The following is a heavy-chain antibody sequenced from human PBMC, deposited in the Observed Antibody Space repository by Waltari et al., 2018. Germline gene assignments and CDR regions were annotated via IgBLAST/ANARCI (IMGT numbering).Heavy chain of an antibody. V-gene: IGHV1-69*01. CDR3: AREVSDRWFDP. CDR2: IIPILGTA. CDR1: GGTFSSYA. Sequence: QVQLVQSGAEVKKPGSSVKVSCKASGGTFSSYAISWVRQAPGQGLEWMGGIIPILGTANDAQKFQGRVTITADESTRTAYMERSSLRSEDTAVYYCAREVSDRWFDPWGQGTLVTVAS. J-gene: IGHJ5*02.